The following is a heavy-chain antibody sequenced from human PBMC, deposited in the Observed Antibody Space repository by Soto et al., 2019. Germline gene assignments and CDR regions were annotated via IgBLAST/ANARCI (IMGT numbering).Heavy chain of an antibody. V-gene: IGHV4-30-4*01. D-gene: IGHD3-3*01. CDR2: IYYSGST. CDR1: GGSISSADYY. CDR3: ARQRFPYGMDV. Sequence: SETLSLTCTVSGGSISSADYYWSWIRQPPGKGLEWIGYIYYSGSTYYNPSLKSRVTISVDTSKNQFSLKLSSVTAADTAVYYCARQRFPYGMDVWGQGTTVTVSS. J-gene: IGHJ6*02.